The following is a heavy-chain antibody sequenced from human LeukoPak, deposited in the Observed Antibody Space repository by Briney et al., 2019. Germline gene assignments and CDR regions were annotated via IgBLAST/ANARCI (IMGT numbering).Heavy chain of an antibody. CDR1: GGSISSYY. Sequence: PSETLSLTCTVSGGSISSYYWSWIRQPAGKGLEWIGRIYTSGSTNYNPSLKSRVTMSVDTSKSQFSLKLSSVTAADTAVYYCARDGYYYDSSGYYATDYWGQGTLVTVSS. D-gene: IGHD3-22*01. J-gene: IGHJ4*02. V-gene: IGHV4-4*07. CDR3: ARDGYYYDSSGYYATDY. CDR2: IYTSGST.